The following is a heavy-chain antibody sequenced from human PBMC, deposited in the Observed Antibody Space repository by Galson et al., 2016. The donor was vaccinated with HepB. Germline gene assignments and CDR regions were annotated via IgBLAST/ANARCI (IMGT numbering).Heavy chain of an antibody. J-gene: IGHJ4*02. CDR1: GFTFSSYA. V-gene: IGHV3-23*01. CDR3: AKGRPDYYGSGSYAPLDY. CDR2: ISGSGGST. D-gene: IGHD3-10*01. Sequence: SLRLSCAASGFTFSSYAMSWVRQAPGKGLEWVAAISGSGGSTYYADSVKGRFAISRDNSKNTLSLQMNSLRAEDTAVYYCAKGRPDYYGSGSYAPLDYWGQGTLVTVSS.